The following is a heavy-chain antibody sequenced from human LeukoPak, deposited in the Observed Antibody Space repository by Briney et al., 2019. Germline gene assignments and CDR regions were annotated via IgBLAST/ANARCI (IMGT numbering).Heavy chain of an antibody. CDR1: GFTFSSYG. V-gene: IGHV3-30*02. CDR2: IRYDGSNS. J-gene: IGHJ4*02. CDR3: AKDTGQYYYGSGSFH. D-gene: IGHD3-10*01. Sequence: GGSLRLSCAASGFTFSSYGMPWVRQAPGKGLEWWAFIRYDGSNSYYADSVKGRFTISRDNSKNTLFLQMNSLRAEDTAVYYCAKDTGQYYYGSGSFHWGQGTLVTVSS.